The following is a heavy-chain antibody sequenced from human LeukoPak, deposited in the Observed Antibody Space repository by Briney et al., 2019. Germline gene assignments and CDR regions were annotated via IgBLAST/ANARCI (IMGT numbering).Heavy chain of an antibody. Sequence: GGPLRLSCAAPGLTFGNYWMSWVRQAPGKGLDWVANIKQDGGEKYYVDSVKGRFTISRDNAKNSLYLQMNSLRAEDTAVYYCARRTVTRRGSFDYWGQGTLVTVSS. CDR1: GLTFGNYW. D-gene: IGHD4-17*01. CDR3: ARRTVTRRGSFDY. CDR2: IKQDGGEK. V-gene: IGHV3-7*04. J-gene: IGHJ4*02.